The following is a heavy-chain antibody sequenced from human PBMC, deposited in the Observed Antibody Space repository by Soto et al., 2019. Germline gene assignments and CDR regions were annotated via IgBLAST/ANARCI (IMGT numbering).Heavy chain of an antibody. J-gene: IGHJ4*02. CDR2: IYLSDSDT. V-gene: IGHV5-51*01. CDR3: ATWPDFDY. Sequence: PGESLKVSSKGAGYSFTNYWIGRVRQMPGKGLEWMGIIYLSDSDTRYSPSFQGQVTISADKSISTAYLQWSSLKASDTAMYYSATWPDFDYWGQGTLVTVSS. CDR1: GYSFTNYW.